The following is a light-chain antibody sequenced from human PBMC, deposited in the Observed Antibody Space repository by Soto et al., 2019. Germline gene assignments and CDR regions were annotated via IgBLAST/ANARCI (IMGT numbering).Light chain of an antibody. J-gene: IGKJ3*01. CDR2: AAS. CDR3: QKYNSASFT. V-gene: IGKV1-27*01. Sequence: DIPMTQSPSSLSASVGDRVTITCRASQGISNYLAWDQQKPGKVPKLLIYAASTLQSGVPSRFSGSGSGTDFTLTISSLQPEDVGTYYCQKYNSASFTFGPRTKVDI. CDR1: QGISNY.